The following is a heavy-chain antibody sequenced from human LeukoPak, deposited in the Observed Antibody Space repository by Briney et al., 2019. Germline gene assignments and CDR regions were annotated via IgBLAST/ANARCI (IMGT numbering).Heavy chain of an antibody. CDR2: ISYDGSNK. J-gene: IGHJ4*02. CDR1: GFTFSSYG. D-gene: IGHD6-19*01. V-gene: IGHV3-30*03. CDR3: AESSGWSTFDY. Sequence: GGSLRLSCAASGFTFSSYGMHWVRQAPGKGLEWVAVISYDGSNKYYADSVKGRFTISRDNSKNTLYLQMNSLRAEDTAVYYCAESSGWSTFDYWGQGTLVTVSS.